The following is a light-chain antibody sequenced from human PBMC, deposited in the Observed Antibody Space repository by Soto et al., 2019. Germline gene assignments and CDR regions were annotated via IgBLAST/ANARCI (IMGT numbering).Light chain of an antibody. Sequence: IVVSQSPGTLSLSPGERATLSGRASQSVSNNYLAWYQQKPGQAPRLLIYGASSRATGIPGRFSGSGSGTDFTLTISRLEPEDSAVYCCQQYGNSPRTFGQGTRLEI. CDR2: GAS. CDR1: QSVSNNY. J-gene: IGKJ5*01. CDR3: QQYGNSPRT. V-gene: IGKV3-20*01.